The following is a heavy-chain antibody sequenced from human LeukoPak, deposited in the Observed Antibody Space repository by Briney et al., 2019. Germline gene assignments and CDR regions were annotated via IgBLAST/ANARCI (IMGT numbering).Heavy chain of an antibody. J-gene: IGHJ6*03. CDR2: ISYDGSNK. V-gene: IGHV3-30*04. Sequence: SGGSLRLSCVVSGFTFSNYAMHWVRQAPGKGLEWVAVISYDGSNKQYAESVKGRFTISRDNSKNTLYLQINSLRADDTAVYYCAREWGDYYGSGSYDYYYMDVWGKGTTVTVSS. D-gene: IGHD3-10*01. CDR1: GFTFSNYA. CDR3: AREWGDYYGSGSYDYYYMDV.